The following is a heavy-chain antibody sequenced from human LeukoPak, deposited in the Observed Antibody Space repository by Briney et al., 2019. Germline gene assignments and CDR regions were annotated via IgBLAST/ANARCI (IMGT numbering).Heavy chain of an antibody. CDR1: GYSISSGYY. D-gene: IGHD2-2*01. V-gene: IGHV4-38-2*01. Sequence: KPSETLSLTCAVSGYSISSGYYWGWIRQPPGKGLEWIGSIYHSGSTYYNPSLKSRVTISVDTSKNQFSLKLSSVTAADTAVYYYARLRFEVVPAASDAFDIWGQGTMVTVSS. CDR3: ARLRFEVVPAASDAFDI. J-gene: IGHJ3*02. CDR2: IYHSGST.